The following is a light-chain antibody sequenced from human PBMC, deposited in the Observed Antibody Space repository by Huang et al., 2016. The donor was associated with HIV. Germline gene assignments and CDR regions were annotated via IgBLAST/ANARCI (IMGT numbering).Light chain of an antibody. CDR3: QQSYSIPST. V-gene: IGKV1-39*01. CDR1: QSIRNY. CDR2: AAS. Sequence: DIQMTQSPSSLSASVGDRVTITCRASQSIRNYLNWYQQKPGTAPNLLIYAASSLQSGVPSRFSGSGSETDFTLTISSLQPEDFATYYCQQSYSIPSTFGGGTRVEIK. J-gene: IGKJ4*01.